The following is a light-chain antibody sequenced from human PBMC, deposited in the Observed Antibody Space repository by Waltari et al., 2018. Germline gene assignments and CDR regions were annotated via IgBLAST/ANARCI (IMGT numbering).Light chain of an antibody. V-gene: IGLV3-1*01. CDR3: QTWDSSAASV. CDR2: QDT. J-gene: IGLJ2*01. Sequence: SYELTQPPSVSVSPGQTASITCSGDKLGHKYACWYQQKPGQSPVLVIYQDTKRPSGIPERFSGANSGNTATLTISGTQSMDEADYYCQTWDSSAASVFGGGTKLTVL. CDR1: KLGHKY.